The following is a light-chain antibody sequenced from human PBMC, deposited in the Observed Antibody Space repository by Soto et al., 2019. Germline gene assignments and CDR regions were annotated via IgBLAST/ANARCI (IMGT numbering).Light chain of an antibody. CDR1: QSISSW. Sequence: DIQMTQSPSTLSASVGDRVPITCRASQSISSWLAWYQQKPGKAPKLLIYKASSLQSGVPSRFSGSGSGTEFTLTISSLQPDDFATYYCQHYNTYSPGTFGQGTKVDIK. CDR2: KAS. J-gene: IGKJ1*01. V-gene: IGKV1-5*03. CDR3: QHYNTYSPGT.